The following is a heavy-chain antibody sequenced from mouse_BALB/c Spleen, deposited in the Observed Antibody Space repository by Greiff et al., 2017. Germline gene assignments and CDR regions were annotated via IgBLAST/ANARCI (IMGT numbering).Heavy chain of an antibody. CDR1: GFTFSSYT. V-gene: IGHV5-12-2*01. CDR2: ISNGGGST. Sequence: EVKLVESGGGLVQPGGSLKLSCAASGFTFSSYTMSWVRQTPEKRLEWVAYISNGGGSTYYPDTVKGRFTISRDNAKNTLYLQMSSLKSEDTAMYYCARHEGRDGYPFAYWGQGTLVTVSA. D-gene: IGHD2-3*01. CDR3: ARHEGRDGYPFAY. J-gene: IGHJ3*01.